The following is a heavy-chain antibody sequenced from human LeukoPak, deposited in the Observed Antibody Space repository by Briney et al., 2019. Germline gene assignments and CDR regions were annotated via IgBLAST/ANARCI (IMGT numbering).Heavy chain of an antibody. CDR1: GFTFSRSA. Sequence: GGSLRLSCAASGFTFSRSAMHWVRQAPGKGLEWVAIISYDGGNKYYTDSVKGQFTISRDNSKNTLYLQMNSLRAEDTAVYYCAKAEDYGDYGWLNWFDPLGQGTLVTVSS. D-gene: IGHD4-17*01. V-gene: IGHV3-30*04. CDR2: ISYDGGNK. CDR3: AKAEDYGDYGWLNWFDP. J-gene: IGHJ5*02.